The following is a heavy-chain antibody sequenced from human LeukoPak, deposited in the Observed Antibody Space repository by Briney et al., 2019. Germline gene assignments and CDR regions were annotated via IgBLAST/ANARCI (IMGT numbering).Heavy chain of an antibody. CDR1: GASISRSTYY. CDR2: IDYTGTT. V-gene: IGHV4-39*01. Sequence: TSETLSLTCTVSGASISRSTYYWGWIRQPPGKGLEWIGSIDYTGTTYYNPSLKSRVTISVDTSKNQFSLRLTSVTAADTALYYCASRVTPSASYSWGQGTLVTVTS. J-gene: IGHJ4*02. CDR3: ASRVTPSASYS. D-gene: IGHD1-26*01.